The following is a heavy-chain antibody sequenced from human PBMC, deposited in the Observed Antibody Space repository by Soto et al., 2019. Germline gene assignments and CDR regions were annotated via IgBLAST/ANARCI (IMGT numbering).Heavy chain of an antibody. V-gene: IGHV1-69*06. D-gene: IGHD3-3*01. Sequence: SVKGSCEASGGTFSSYAISWVRQAPVQGLEWMGGIIPIFGTANYAQKFQGRVTITADKSTSTAYMELSRLRSEDTAVYYCASRLWSGYAAANHAFDIWGQGTMVTVSS. CDR2: IIPIFGTA. CDR1: GGTFSSYA. CDR3: ASRLWSGYAAANHAFDI. J-gene: IGHJ3*02.